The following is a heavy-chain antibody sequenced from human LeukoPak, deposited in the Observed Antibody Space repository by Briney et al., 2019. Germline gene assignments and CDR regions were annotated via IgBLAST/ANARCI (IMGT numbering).Heavy chain of an antibody. V-gene: IGHV6-1*01. CDR3: ASGWALPS. D-gene: IGHD1-26*01. CDR2: TYYRSKWYY. CDR1: GDSVASNDAA. Sequence: SQTLSLTCAISGDSVASNDAAWNWIRQSPSRGLEWLGRTYYRSKWYYDYASFVKGRIAIVPDTTRNQFSLQLSSVIPDDTAVYYYASGWALPSWGQGTQVTVSS. J-gene: IGHJ5*02.